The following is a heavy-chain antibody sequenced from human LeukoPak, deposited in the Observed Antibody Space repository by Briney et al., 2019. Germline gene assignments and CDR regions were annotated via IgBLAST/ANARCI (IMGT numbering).Heavy chain of an antibody. D-gene: IGHD2-2*01. CDR3: AADCSSTSCPHFFDY. CDR2: ISGSGGST. J-gene: IGHJ4*02. V-gene: IGHV3-23*01. CDR1: GFTFSSYA. Sequence: RGSLRLSCAASGFTFSSYAMSWVRQAPGKGLEWVSPISGSGGSTYYADSVKGRFTISRDNSKNTLYLQMNSLRAEDTAVYYCAADCSSTSCPHFFDYWGQGTLVTVSS.